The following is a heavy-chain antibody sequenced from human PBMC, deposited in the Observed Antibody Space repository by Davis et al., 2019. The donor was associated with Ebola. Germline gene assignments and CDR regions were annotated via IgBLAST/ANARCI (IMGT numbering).Heavy chain of an antibody. Sequence: GGSLRLSCAASGFIFRNYVMSWVRQAPGKGLEWVSTLGTSADTYYADSVKGRFTISRDNDKNSLSLQMNGLRAEDTAVYYCARSTALGYWGQGTLVTVSS. CDR3: ARSTALGY. J-gene: IGHJ4*02. D-gene: IGHD6-6*01. V-gene: IGHV3-69-1*01. CDR2: LGTSADT. CDR1: GFIFRNYV.